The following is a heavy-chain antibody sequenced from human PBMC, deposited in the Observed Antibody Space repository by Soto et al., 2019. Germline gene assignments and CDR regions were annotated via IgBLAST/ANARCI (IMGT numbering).Heavy chain of an antibody. J-gene: IGHJ6*02. CDR2: IYYSGAA. Sequence: SDTLSLTCAVSGASISSSSSYWAGIRQPPGKGLEWIANIYYSGAAYYNPSLTSQVTISLDTSKNQFSLKLTSVTVADTAVYYCATRDGAGNYPVYYALDVWGQWTMVTVSS. CDR3: ATRDGAGNYPVYYALDV. CDR1: GASISSSSSY. D-gene: IGHD3-10*01. V-gene: IGHV4-39*01.